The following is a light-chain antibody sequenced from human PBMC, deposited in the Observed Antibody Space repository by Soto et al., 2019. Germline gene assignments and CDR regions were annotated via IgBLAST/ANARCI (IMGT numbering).Light chain of an antibody. Sequence: QSALTQPASVSGSPGQSITISCTGTSSDVGGYNYVSWYQQHPGKAPILMIYDVSNRPTGVSNRFSGSKSGNTASLTISGLQAEEEADYYCSSYTSSSTLVVFGGGTKLTVL. CDR1: SSDVGGYNY. CDR2: DVS. J-gene: IGLJ2*01. CDR3: SSYTSSSTLVV. V-gene: IGLV2-14*01.